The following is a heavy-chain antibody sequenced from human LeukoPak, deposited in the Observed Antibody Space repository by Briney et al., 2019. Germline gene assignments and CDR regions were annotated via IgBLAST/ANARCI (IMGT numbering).Heavy chain of an antibody. J-gene: IGHJ4*02. Sequence: GGSLRLSCAASGFTVSNYWMTWVRQAPGKGLEWVANIKQDGSEKYYVDSVKGRFTISRDNAKNSLYLQMNSLRAEDTAVYYCARSTYGGYDYFDYWGQGTLVTVSS. D-gene: IGHD5-12*01. V-gene: IGHV3-7*04. CDR3: ARSTYGGYDYFDY. CDR2: IKQDGSEK. CDR1: GFTVSNYW.